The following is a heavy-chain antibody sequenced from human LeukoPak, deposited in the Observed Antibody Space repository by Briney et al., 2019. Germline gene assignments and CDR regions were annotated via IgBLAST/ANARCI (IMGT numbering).Heavy chain of an antibody. D-gene: IGHD6-19*01. J-gene: IGHJ4*02. CDR2: ILYDGSKE. Sequence: PGGSLRLSCAVSGFTFSSYAMHWVRQAPGKGLEWVAIILYDGSKEYHADSVKGRFTISRDNSKNTLYLQMNSLRPEDTAVYYCARDRGLLDGSSGWYFDYWGQGTLVTVSS. CDR1: GFTFSSYA. CDR3: ARDRGLLDGSSGWYFDY. V-gene: IGHV3-30-3*01.